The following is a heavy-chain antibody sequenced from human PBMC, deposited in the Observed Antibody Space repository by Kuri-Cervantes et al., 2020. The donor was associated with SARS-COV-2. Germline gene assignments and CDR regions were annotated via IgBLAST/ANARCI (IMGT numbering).Heavy chain of an antibody. J-gene: IGHJ4*02. V-gene: IGHV3-66*02. CDR3: ARVGSGPGGVDH. CDR1: GFTVNNNY. CDR2: IYGDGST. Sequence: LSLTCAASGFTVNNNYMAWVRQAPGKGLQWVSIIYGDGSTFYADSVKGRFTISRDNSKNTLFLQMNSLRIEDTALYYCARVGSGPGGVDHWGQGTLVTVSS. D-gene: IGHD6-19*01.